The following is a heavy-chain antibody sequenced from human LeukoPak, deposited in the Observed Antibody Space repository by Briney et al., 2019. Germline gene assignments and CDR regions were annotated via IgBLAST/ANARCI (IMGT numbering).Heavy chain of an antibody. CDR3: ARDQGVAVADY. CDR1: GYTFTSYG. V-gene: IGHV1-2*02. CDR2: INPNSGGT. J-gene: IGHJ4*02. Sequence: ASVKVSCKASGYTFTSYGISWVRQAPGQGLEWMGWINPNSGGTNYAQKFQGRVTMTRDTSISTAYMELSRLRSDDTAVYYCARDQGVAVADYWGQGTLVTVSS. D-gene: IGHD6-19*01.